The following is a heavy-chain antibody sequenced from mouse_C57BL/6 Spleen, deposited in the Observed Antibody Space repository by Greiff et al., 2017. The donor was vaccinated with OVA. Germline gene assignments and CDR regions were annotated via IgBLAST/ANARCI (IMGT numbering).Heavy chain of an antibody. CDR3: AREVRPIYSDYDGYFDV. CDR2: IYPGSGST. J-gene: IGHJ1*03. Sequence: QVQLQQPGAELVKPGASVKMSCKASGYTFTSYWITWVKQRPGQGLEWIGDIYPGSGSTNYNEKVKSKTTLTVDTSSITSYMQLSSLTSEDSTVYYCAREVRPIYSDYDGYFDVWGTGTTVTVSS. V-gene: IGHV1-55*01. D-gene: IGHD2-4*01. CDR1: GYTFTSYW.